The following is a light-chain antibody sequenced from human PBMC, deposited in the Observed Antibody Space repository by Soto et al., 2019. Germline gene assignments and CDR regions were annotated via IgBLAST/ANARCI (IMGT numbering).Light chain of an antibody. CDR3: YSYSVTNTIKVV. V-gene: IGLV2-14*01. CDR1: SSDVGGYNH. CDR2: GVS. J-gene: IGLJ2*01. Sequence: QSALTQPASVSGSPGQSITISCTGTSSDVGGYNHVSWYQQHPGEAPKLMIYGVSNRPSGISDRFSGSKSGNTASLTLSGLQPEDEAEDYCYSYSVTNTIKVVFGAGTKLTVL.